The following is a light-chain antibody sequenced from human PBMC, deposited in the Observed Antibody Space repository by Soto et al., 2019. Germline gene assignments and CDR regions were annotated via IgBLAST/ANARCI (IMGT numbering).Light chain of an antibody. V-gene: IGKV3-15*01. CDR1: QSVGTY. Sequence: EIVVTQSPATLSLSPGERATLSFRTSQSVGTYLAWYQQKPGQAPRLLIHGASTRAPGFPARFSGSGSGTDFTLTISSLQSEDFAVYYCQQYNNWPWTFGQGTKVDIK. CDR2: GAS. J-gene: IGKJ1*01. CDR3: QQYNNWPWT.